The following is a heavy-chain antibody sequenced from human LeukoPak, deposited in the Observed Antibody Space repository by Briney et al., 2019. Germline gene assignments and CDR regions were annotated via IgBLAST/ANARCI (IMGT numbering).Heavy chain of an antibody. J-gene: IGHJ4*02. Sequence: GSLRLSCAASGFTFSSYSMNWVRQAPGKGLEWVSSISSSGSTIYYADSVKGRFTISRDNAKNSLYLQMNSLRAEDTAVYYCARDKGTLGYFDYWGQGTLVTVSS. CDR1: GFTFSSYS. CDR3: ARDKGTLGYFDY. D-gene: IGHD2/OR15-2a*01. V-gene: IGHV3-21*04. CDR2: ISSSGSTI.